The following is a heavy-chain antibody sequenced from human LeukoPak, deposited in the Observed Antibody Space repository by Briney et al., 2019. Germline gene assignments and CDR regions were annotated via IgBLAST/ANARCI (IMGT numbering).Heavy chain of an antibody. Sequence: SETLSLTCTVSGGSISSYYWSWIRQPPGKGLEWIGYIYYSGSTNYNPSLKSRVTISVDTSKNQFSLKLSSVTAADTAVYYCARGAVVVVADMGPKGYYYYYMDVWGKGTTVTVSS. CDR1: GGSISSYY. V-gene: IGHV4-59*08. J-gene: IGHJ6*03. CDR3: ARGAVVVVADMGPKGYYYYYMDV. D-gene: IGHD2-15*01. CDR2: IYYSGST.